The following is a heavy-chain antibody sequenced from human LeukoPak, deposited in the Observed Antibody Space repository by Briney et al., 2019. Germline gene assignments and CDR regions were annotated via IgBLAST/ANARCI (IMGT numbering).Heavy chain of an antibody. CDR1: GFTFSSYA. V-gene: IGHV3-64*01. CDR2: ISSNGGST. Sequence: GGSLRLSCAASGFTFSSYAMHWVRQAPGKGLEYVSAISSNGGSTYYANSVKGRFTISRDNSKNTPYLQTGSLRAEDMAVYYCARDYGGNSGNYYYYYYMDVWGKGTTVTVSS. D-gene: IGHD4-23*01. CDR3: ARDYGGNSGNYYYYYYMDV. J-gene: IGHJ6*03.